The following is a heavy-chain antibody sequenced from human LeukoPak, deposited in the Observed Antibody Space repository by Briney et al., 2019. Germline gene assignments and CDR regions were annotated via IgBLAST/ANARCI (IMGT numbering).Heavy chain of an antibody. V-gene: IGHV3-20*04. CDR3: ARRSVAGATTGYYYDS. D-gene: IGHD1-26*01. CDR1: HFTFTTYW. Sequence: GGSLRLSCAASHFTFTTYWMSWVRQRPGKGLEYVCKINWNGDNPVYENSLRGRFTISRDNAKNSVYLQMSSLRVDDTAFYYCARRSVAGATTGYYYDSWGQGTLVTVSS. CDR2: INWNGDNP. J-gene: IGHJ4*02.